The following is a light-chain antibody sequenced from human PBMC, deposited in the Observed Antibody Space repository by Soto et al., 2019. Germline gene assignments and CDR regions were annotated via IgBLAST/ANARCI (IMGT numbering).Light chain of an antibody. CDR2: QVT. CDR1: SSVFAIYNY. V-gene: IGLV2-14*01. J-gene: IGLJ1*01. CDR3: SSYTASSNDV. Sequence: QSVLTQPTSVAWAPGQSITISCAGTSSVFAIYNYLSYYQPQPGKAPKLMIYQVTKRPSGVSNRFSGSSSGNTASLTISGLQAEDEADYYCSSYTASSNDVFGTGTKVTVL.